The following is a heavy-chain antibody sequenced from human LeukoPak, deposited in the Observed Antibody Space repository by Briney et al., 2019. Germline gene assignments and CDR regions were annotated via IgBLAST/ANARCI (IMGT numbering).Heavy chain of an antibody. Sequence: GRSLRLSCAASGFTFDDYAMHWVRQAPGKGLEWVSGISWNGDNINYADSVKGRFTISRDNSKNMLYLQMNNVRAEDTAVYYCAREEDYGMDVWGQGATVIVSS. CDR1: GFTFDDYA. CDR2: ISWNGDNI. V-gene: IGHV3-9*01. CDR3: AREEDYGMDV. J-gene: IGHJ6*02.